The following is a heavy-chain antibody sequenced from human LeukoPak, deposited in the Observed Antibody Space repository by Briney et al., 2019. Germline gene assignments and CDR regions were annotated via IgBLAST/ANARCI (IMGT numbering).Heavy chain of an antibody. CDR2: ISSSGSTI. V-gene: IGHV3-48*03. CDR3: AKNKDAGYSYGPDFDY. Sequence: PGGSLRLSCAASGFTFSSYEMNWVRQAPGKGLEWVSYISSSGSTIYYADSVKGRFTISRDNSKNTLYLQMNSLRAEDTAVYYCAKNKDAGYSYGPDFDYWGQGTLVTVSS. D-gene: IGHD5-18*01. CDR1: GFTFSSYE. J-gene: IGHJ4*02.